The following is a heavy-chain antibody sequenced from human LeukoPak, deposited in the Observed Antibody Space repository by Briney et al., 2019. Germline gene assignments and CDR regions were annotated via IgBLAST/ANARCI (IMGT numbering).Heavy chain of an antibody. D-gene: IGHD6-6*01. CDR1: GFTFSTYA. CDR3: AKSPYSGAARGAFDI. CDR2: ISGSGGGT. Sequence: PGWSLRLSCAASGFTFSTYAMNWVRQAPGKGLEWVSVISGSGGGTYYADSVKGRFTISRDDSKNMLFLQMNSLRAEDTALYYCAKSPYSGAARGAFDIWGQGTMVTVSS. V-gene: IGHV3-23*01. J-gene: IGHJ3*02.